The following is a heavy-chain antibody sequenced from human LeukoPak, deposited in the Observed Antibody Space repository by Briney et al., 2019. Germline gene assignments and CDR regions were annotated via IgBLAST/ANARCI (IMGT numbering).Heavy chain of an antibody. CDR3: SKGSSGYFADL. J-gene: IGHJ5*02. CDR1: GFIFNNYG. V-gene: IGHV3-23*01. Sequence: GGSLRLSCAASGFIFNNYGLIWVRQAPGKGLEWVSAISNDGGGTQYADFVEGRFTISRDNSKNTLFLQMSSLRAEDTALYYCSKGSSGYFADLWGQGTLVTVSS. D-gene: IGHD3-22*01. CDR2: ISNDGGGT.